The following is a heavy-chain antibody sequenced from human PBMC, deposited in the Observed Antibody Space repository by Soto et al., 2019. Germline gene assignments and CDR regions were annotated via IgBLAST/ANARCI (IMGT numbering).Heavy chain of an antibody. D-gene: IGHD2-21*02. J-gene: IGHJ6*02. V-gene: IGHV4-59*01. CDR1: GGSISGYY. CDR3: TRDGDGRMTTNPYYYYGMAV. Sequence: SETLSLTCTVSGGSISGYYWSWIRQPPGKGLEWIGNVYYSGGAKYNPSVKRRVSISLDKSKNQFSLNLSSVPAAATAVYYCTRDGDGRMTTNPYYYYGMAVWGPGITVT. CDR2: VYYSGGA.